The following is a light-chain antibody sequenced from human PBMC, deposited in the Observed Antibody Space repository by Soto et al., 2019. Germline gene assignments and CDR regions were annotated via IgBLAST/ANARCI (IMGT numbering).Light chain of an antibody. CDR3: QQYGSSFT. J-gene: IGKJ3*01. CDR2: GAS. CDR1: QSVSSNF. Sequence: EIVLTQSPGTLSLSTGERATLSCRASQSVSSNFLAWYQQKPGQAPRLLIYGASSRATGIPDRFSGSGSGTDFTLTISRLEPEDFAVYYCQQYGSSFTFGPGTKVDIK. V-gene: IGKV3-20*01.